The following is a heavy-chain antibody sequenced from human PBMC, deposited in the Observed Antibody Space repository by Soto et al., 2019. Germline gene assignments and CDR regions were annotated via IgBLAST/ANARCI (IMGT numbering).Heavy chain of an antibody. D-gene: IGHD3-16*01. V-gene: IGHV4-59*01. J-gene: IGHJ5*02. CDR1: GGSISSYY. Sequence: PSETLSLTCTVSGGSISSYYWSWIRQPPGKGLEWIGYIYYSGSTNYNPSLKSRVTISVDTSKNRFSLKLSSVTAADTAVYYCARGVFWGNWFDPWGQGTLVTVSS. CDR3: ARGVFWGNWFDP. CDR2: IYYSGST.